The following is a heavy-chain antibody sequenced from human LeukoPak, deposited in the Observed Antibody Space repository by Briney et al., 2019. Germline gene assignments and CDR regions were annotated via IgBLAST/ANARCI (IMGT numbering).Heavy chain of an antibody. V-gene: IGHV4-59*08. CDR2: IHYNGIT. CDR3: ARHISSGGTYAHFDY. CDR1: GSMYNYY. J-gene: IGHJ4*02. D-gene: IGHD1-26*01. Sequence: SETLSLTCTVSGSMYNYYWSWIRQPPGKGLEWIGYIHYNGITNYNPSLKTRVTMSLDTSKNQVSLNLNSVTAADTAVYYCARHISSGGTYAHFDYWGQGTLVTVSS.